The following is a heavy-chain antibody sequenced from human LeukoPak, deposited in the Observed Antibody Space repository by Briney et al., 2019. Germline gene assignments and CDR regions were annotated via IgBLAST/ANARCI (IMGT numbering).Heavy chain of an antibody. CDR3: ARRSRNGLDAFDI. J-gene: IGHJ3*02. D-gene: IGHD2-8*01. Sequence: GASVTVSFKASAYTFTGYYLHWVRQPPGQGPEWVGWIDPNNGDTEYAREFQGRVTMTRVRYISQAYLELSMLTATDTAVYYCARRSRNGLDAFDIWGQGTMVTVSS. CDR2: IDPNNGDT. V-gene: IGHV1-2*02. CDR1: AYTFTGYY.